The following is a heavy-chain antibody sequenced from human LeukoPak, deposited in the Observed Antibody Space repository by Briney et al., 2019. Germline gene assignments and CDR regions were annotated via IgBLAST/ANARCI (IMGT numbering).Heavy chain of an antibody. D-gene: IGHD3-22*01. J-gene: IGHJ4*02. CDR2: INDDGSEK. V-gene: IGHV3-7*05. CDR3: ARRFALIVGDYFDR. Sequence: GGSLRHSCAASGFTFSRYCMTWVRQAPGKGLEWVANINDDGSEKYYVDSVKGRFTASRDNAKNSLYLQMNSLRAEDTAVYYCARRFALIVGDYFDRWGQGTLVTVSS. CDR1: GFTFSRYC.